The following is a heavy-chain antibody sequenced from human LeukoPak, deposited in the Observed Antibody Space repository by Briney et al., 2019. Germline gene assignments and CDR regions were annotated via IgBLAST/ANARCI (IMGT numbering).Heavy chain of an antibody. J-gene: IGHJ4*02. CDR3: AKAQFSGYDLGGSFDY. Sequence: GGSLRLSCAASGFTFSSYGMHWVRQAPGKGLEWVAVISYDGSNKYYADSVKGRFTISRDNSKNTLYLQMNSLRAEDTAVCYCAKAQFSGYDLGGSFDYWGQGTLVTVSS. CDR2: ISYDGSNK. D-gene: IGHD5-12*01. CDR1: GFTFSSYG. V-gene: IGHV3-30*18.